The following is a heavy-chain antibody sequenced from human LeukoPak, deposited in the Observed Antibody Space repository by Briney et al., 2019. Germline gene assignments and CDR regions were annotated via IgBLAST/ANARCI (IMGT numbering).Heavy chain of an antibody. V-gene: IGHV3-30*02. CDR3: AKPVIPSAYQGTYYMDV. CDR2: IRHDESKT. D-gene: IGHD3-16*01. J-gene: IGHJ6*03. CDR1: GLIFSSYG. Sequence: GGSLRLSCAASGLIFSSYGMHWVRQAPGEGLEWVAYIRHDESKTFYADSVKGRFTISRGNSKNTLYLQMHSLRADDTALYYCAKPVIPSAYQGTYYMDVWGKGTTVTVSS.